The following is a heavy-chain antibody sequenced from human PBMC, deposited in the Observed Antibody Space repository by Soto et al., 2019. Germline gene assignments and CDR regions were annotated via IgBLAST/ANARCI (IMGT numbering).Heavy chain of an antibody. D-gene: IGHD1-26*01. CDR1: GGSFSGYY. J-gene: IGHJ3*02. CDR2: INHSGST. Sequence: PSETLSLTCAVYGGSFSGYYWNWIRQPPGKGLEWIGEINHSGSTNYTPSLKSRVTISLDTSKNQFSLKLSSVTTADTAVYYCTRSATGYAFDIWGQGTMVTVSS. CDR3: TRSATGYAFDI. V-gene: IGHV4-34*01.